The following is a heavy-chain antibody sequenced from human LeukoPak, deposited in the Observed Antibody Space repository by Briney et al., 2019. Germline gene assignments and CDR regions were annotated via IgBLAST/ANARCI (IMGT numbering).Heavy chain of an antibody. D-gene: IGHD2-15*01. CDR2: ISGIGNAI. CDR3: ARHLATSGSYPLDY. V-gene: IGHV3-23*01. Sequence: GGSLRLSCAASGFTFTDYAMSWVRQAPGAGVEGVSAISGIGNAIFYASSVKGRFTISRDSSKNTLSLQMSSLRAEDTAVYYCARHLATSGSYPLDYWGQGTLVTVSS. J-gene: IGHJ4*02. CDR1: GFTFTDYA.